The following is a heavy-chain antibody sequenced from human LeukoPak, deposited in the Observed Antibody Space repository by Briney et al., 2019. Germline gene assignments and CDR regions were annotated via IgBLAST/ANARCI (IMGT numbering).Heavy chain of an antibody. CDR3: ARMIVVSDAFDI. CDR2: MNPNSGNT. J-gene: IGHJ3*02. D-gene: IGHD3-22*01. Sequence: GASVKVSCKASGYTFTSYDINWVRQATGQGLEWMGWMNPNSGNTGYAQKFQGRVTITRNTSISTAYMELSSLRSEDTAVYYCARMIVVSDAFDIWGQGTMVTVSS. CDR1: GYTFTSYD. V-gene: IGHV1-8*03.